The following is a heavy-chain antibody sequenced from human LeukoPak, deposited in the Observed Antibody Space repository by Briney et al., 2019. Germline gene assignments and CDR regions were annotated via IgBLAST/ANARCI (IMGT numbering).Heavy chain of an antibody. V-gene: IGHV3-48*03. Sequence: GGSLRLSCAASGFTFSSYEMNWVRQAPGKGLEWVSYISSSGSTIYYADSVKGRFTISRDNAKNSLYLQMNSLRAEDTAVYYCARDRSYYDSSDDFDYWGQGTLVTVSS. J-gene: IGHJ4*02. D-gene: IGHD3-22*01. CDR3: ARDRSYYDSSDDFDY. CDR1: GFTFSSYE. CDR2: ISSSGSTI.